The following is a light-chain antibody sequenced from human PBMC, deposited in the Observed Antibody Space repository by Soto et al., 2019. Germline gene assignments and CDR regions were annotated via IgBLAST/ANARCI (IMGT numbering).Light chain of an antibody. Sequence: DIVLTQSPDTLSVSPGEGATLSCWASQSVSSNLAWYQQKPGQPPRLLIYGASTRATGIPARFSGTGSGTEFTLTISSLQSEDFAVYYCQQYHNWPLTFGQGTKVEIK. CDR1: QSVSSN. J-gene: IGKJ1*01. CDR3: QQYHNWPLT. CDR2: GAS. V-gene: IGKV3-15*01.